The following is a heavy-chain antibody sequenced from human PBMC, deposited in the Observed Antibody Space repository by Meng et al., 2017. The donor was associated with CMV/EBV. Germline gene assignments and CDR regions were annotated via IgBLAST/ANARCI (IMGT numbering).Heavy chain of an antibody. J-gene: IGHJ4*02. V-gene: IGHV1-69*01. CDR3: ARDRGRRSRVFDY. Sequence: QVQLVQSGAEVKKPGASVKVSCKASGYTFTGYYMHWVRQAPGQGLEWMGWIIPIFGTANYAQKFQGRVTITADESTSTAYMELSSLRSEDTAVYYCARDRGRRSRVFDYWGQGTLGTVSS. D-gene: IGHD1-1*01. CDR1: GYTFTGYY. CDR2: IIPIFGTA.